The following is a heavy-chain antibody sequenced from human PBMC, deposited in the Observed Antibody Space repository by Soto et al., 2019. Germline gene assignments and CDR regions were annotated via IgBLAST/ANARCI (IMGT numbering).Heavy chain of an antibody. CDR1: GYTFTDYY. V-gene: IGHV1-2*02. CDR3: VSEDCTNTNCLKGFHY. CDR2: INPESGNP. J-gene: IGHJ4*02. D-gene: IGHD2-8*01. Sequence: QVQMVQSGAEVKKPGDSVKVSCKASGYTFTDYYMHWVRQAPGQGFEWVGGINPESGNPKYVPKFQGRVTVTRDTSTSTAYMELNGLTSDDTAVYYCVSEDCTNTNCLKGFHYWGQGTLVTVSS.